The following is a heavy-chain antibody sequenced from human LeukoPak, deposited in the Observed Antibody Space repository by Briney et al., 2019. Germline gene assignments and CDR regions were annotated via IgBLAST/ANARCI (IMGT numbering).Heavy chain of an antibody. CDR2: IWYDGSNK. V-gene: IGHV3-33*01. D-gene: IGHD4-17*01. Sequence: GGSLRLSCAASGFTFSSYGMHWVRQAPGKGLEWVAVIWYDGSNKYYADSVKCRFTISRDNSKNTLYLQMNSLRAEDTAVYYCARAPTTVTTPYYYYGMDVWGQGTTVTVS. CDR1: GFTFSSYG. CDR3: ARAPTTVTTPYYYYGMDV. J-gene: IGHJ6*02.